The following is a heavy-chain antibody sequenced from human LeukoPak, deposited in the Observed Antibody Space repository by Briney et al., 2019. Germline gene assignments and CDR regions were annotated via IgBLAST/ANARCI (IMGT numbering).Heavy chain of an antibody. V-gene: IGHV3-23*01. CDR3: ATTTTGYSSGRYPSWPVDY. D-gene: IGHD3-22*01. CDR1: GFTFSSYA. J-gene: IGHJ4*02. Sequence: GGSLRLSCAASGFTFSSYAMYWVRQAPGKGLEWVSGISGSGGSTYYADSVKGWFTISRDNSKNTVYLQMNSLIAEDTAVYYCATTTTGYSSGRYPSWPVDYWGQGTVVTVSS. CDR2: ISGSGGST.